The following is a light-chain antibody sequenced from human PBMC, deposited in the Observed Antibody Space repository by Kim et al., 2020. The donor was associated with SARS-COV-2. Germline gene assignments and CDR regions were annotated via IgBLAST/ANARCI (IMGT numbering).Light chain of an antibody. CDR2: AAS. Sequence: AFVGDRVTIPCRASLDIKNYLHWYQQQPGKAPKLLTYAASSLQSGVPPRFIGSGSGTDYTLTITALQPEDFATYFCQQSFGTPLTFGGGTKVDIK. V-gene: IGKV1-39*01. J-gene: IGKJ4*01. CDR3: QQSFGTPLT. CDR1: LDIKNY.